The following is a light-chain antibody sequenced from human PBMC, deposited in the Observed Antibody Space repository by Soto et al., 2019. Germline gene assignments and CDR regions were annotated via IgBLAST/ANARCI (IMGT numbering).Light chain of an antibody. Sequence: QSVLTQPPSASGSPGQSVTISCTGTSSDVGGYNYVSWYQQHPGKAPKLMIYEVSKRPSGVPDRFSGSKSGNTASLTVSGLQGEDEADYYCSSYAGRNNFVFGGGTKLTVL. CDR3: SSYAGRNNFV. V-gene: IGLV2-8*01. J-gene: IGLJ3*02. CDR1: SSDVGGYNY. CDR2: EVS.